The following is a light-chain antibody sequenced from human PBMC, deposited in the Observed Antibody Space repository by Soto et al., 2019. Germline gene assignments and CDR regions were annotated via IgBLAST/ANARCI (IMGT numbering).Light chain of an antibody. CDR3: SSYAGNHIYV. CDR2: DVS. Sequence: QSALTQPASVSGSPGQSITISCTGTSSDVGGYSYVSWFQQHPGKVPTLMIYDVSNRPSGVSNRFSGSKSGNTASLTISGLQAEDDADYYCSSYAGNHIYVFGSGTKLTVL. V-gene: IGLV2-14*01. CDR1: SSDVGGYSY. J-gene: IGLJ1*01.